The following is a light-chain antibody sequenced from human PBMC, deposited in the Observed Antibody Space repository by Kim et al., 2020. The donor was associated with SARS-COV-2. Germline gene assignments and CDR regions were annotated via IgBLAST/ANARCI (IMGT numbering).Light chain of an antibody. Sequence: LSPGERATLSCRASQIISSTYLAWYQQKPGQAPRLLIYGASSRATGIPDRFSGSGSGTDFTLTISRLEPEDFAVYYCQQYDSSPYTFGQGTKLEI. V-gene: IGKV3-20*01. CDR2: GAS. CDR1: QIISSTY. CDR3: QQYDSSPYT. J-gene: IGKJ2*01.